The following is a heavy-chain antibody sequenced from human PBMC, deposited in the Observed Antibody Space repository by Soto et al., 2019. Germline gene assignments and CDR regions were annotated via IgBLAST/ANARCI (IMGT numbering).Heavy chain of an antibody. CDR3: AREIVIAGESNYFAP. J-gene: IGHJ5*02. Sequence: SDGCRCVRQSTGRGLEWLGNVYHTGDTNFNPSLQSRVTLSVDKSNNQFSLRLTSMTAADTAVYFCAREIVIAGESNYFAPLLPGTLVTVTS. V-gene: IGHV4-4*01. CDR1: SDG. D-gene: IGHD2-21*01. CDR2: VYHTGDT.